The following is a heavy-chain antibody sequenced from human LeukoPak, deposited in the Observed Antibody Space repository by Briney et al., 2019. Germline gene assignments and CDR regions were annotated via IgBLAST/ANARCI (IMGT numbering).Heavy chain of an antibody. Sequence: SETLSLTCTGSGGSISSYYWSWIRQPPGKGLEWIGYIYYSGSTNYNPSLKSRVTISVETSKNQFSLKLSSVTAADTAVYYCARNLASPYYYGSGTFKVNWFDPWGQGTLVTVSS. CDR2: IYYSGST. CDR3: ARNLASPYYYGSGTFKVNWFDP. D-gene: IGHD3-10*01. J-gene: IGHJ5*02. CDR1: GGSISSYY. V-gene: IGHV4-59*01.